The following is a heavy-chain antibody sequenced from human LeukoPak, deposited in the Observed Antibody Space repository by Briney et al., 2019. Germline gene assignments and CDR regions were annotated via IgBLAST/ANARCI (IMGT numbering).Heavy chain of an antibody. D-gene: IGHD3-9*01. CDR1: GFTFSSYS. CDR3: ARDPDRLFWAQYYYYYGMDV. CDR2: ISSSSSYI. V-gene: IGHV3-21*01. J-gene: IGHJ6*02. Sequence: PGGSLRLSCAASGFTFSSYSMNWVRQAPGKGLEWVSSISSSSSYIYYADSVKGRFTISRGNAKNSLYLQMNSLRAEDTAVYYCARDPDRLFWAQYYYYYGMDVWGQGTTVTVSS.